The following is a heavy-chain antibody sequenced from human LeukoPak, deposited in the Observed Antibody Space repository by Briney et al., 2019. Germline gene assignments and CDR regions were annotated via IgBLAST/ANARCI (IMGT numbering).Heavy chain of an antibody. J-gene: IGHJ3*02. V-gene: IGHV1-8*01. Sequence: GASVKISCKAFGYTFTSYDINWVRQDTGQGLEWMGWMNPNSGNTGYAQKFQGRVTMTRNTSISTAYMELSSLRSEDTAVYYCARSPDSSGSDAFDIWGQGTMVTVSS. D-gene: IGHD3-22*01. CDR2: MNPNSGNT. CDR3: ARSPDSSGSDAFDI. CDR1: GYTFTSYD.